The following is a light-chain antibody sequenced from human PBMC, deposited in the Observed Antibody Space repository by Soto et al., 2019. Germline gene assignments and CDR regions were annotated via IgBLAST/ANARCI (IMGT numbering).Light chain of an antibody. J-gene: IGKJ1*01. CDR1: QYIHNY. V-gene: IGKV1-5*03. Sequence: DIQMTQSPSTLSASVGDRVTITCRASQYIHNYLAWYQQKPGEAPKLLIYEAANLESGVPSRFSGSGTGTEFTLTIHSLQPDYFATYYCQQSNNYPWTFGQGTRVEI. CDR3: QQSNNYPWT. CDR2: EAA.